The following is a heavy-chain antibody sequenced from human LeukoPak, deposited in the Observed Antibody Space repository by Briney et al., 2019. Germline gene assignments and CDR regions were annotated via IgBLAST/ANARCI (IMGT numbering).Heavy chain of an antibody. V-gene: IGHV3-48*04. Sequence: GGSLRLSCAASGFTFSSYSMNWVRQAPGKGLEWVSYISSSSSTIYYADSVKGRFTISRDNAKNSLYLQMNSLRAEDTAVYYCARGFRSGWYGASGVQHWGQGTLVTVSS. CDR3: ARGFRSGWYGASGVQH. D-gene: IGHD6-19*01. CDR2: ISSSSSTI. CDR1: GFTFSSYS. J-gene: IGHJ1*01.